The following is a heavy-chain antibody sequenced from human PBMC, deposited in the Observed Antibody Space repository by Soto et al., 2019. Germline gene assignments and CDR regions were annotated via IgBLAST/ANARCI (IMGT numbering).Heavy chain of an antibody. CDR1: GGSFSGYY. CDR2: INHSGST. J-gene: IGHJ4*02. V-gene: IGHV4-34*01. Sequence: QVQLQQWGAGLLKPSETLSLTCAIYGGSFSGYYWSWIRQPPGKGLEWIGEINHSGSTNYNPSLKSRVTISVDTSKNQFSLKLSSVTAAVTAVYYFARDGGRPGGGFDYWGQGTLVTVSS. D-gene: IGHD1-26*01. CDR3: ARDGGRPGGGFDY.